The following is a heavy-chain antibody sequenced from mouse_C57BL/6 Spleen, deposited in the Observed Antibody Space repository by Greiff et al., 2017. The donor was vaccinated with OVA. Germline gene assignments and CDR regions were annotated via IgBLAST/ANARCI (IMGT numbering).Heavy chain of an antibody. Sequence: QVQLKQPGAELVMPGASVKLSCKASGYTFTSYWMHWVKQRPGQGLEWIGEIDPSDSYTNYNQKFKGKSTLTVDKSSSTAYMQLSSLTSEDSAVYYCARGDSSGYYFDYWGQGTTLTVSS. V-gene: IGHV1-69*01. CDR2: IDPSDSYT. D-gene: IGHD3-2*02. CDR1: GYTFTSYW. J-gene: IGHJ2*01. CDR3: ARGDSSGYYFDY.